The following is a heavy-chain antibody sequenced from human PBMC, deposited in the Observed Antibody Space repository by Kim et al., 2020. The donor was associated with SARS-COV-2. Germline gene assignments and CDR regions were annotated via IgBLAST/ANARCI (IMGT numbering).Heavy chain of an antibody. V-gene: IGHV4-4*02. J-gene: IGHJ4*02. CDR2: IYHSGST. Sequence: SETLSLTCAVSGGSISSSNWWSWVRQPPGKGLEWIGEIYHSGSTNYNPSLKSRVTISVDKSKNQFSLKLSSVTAADTAVYYCARLAARLPYYFDYWGQGTLVTVSS. CDR1: GGSISSSNW. D-gene: IGHD6-6*01. CDR3: ARLAARLPYYFDY.